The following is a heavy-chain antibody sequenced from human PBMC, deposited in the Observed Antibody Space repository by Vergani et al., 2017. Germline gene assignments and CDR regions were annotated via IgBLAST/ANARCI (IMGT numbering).Heavy chain of an antibody. CDR2: TSTDGST. CDR3: ARETVVTSWDGYRFHYMDV. V-gene: IGHV4-61*02. CDR1: GGAVNSGSNF. D-gene: IGHD3-16*02. J-gene: IGHJ6*03. Sequence: QVKLQESGPGLLKPSQTLSLTCTVSGGAVNSGSNFWTWIRQPAGKGLEWIGRTSTDGSTNYNPSLKSRVTVSVDTSKTQISLRLMSVTAEDTAVYYCARETVVTSWDGYRFHYMDVWGKGTTVTVSS.